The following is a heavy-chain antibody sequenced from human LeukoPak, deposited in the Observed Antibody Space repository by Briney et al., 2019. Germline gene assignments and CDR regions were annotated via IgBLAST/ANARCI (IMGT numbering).Heavy chain of an antibody. CDR1: GGSISSYY. CDR2: IYYSGST. Sequence: PSETLSLTCTVSGGSISSYYWSWIRQPPGKGLEWIGYIYYSGSTNYNPSLKSRVTISVDTSKNQFSLKLSSVTAADTAVYYCARDLKLYYFDYWGQGTLVTVSS. CDR3: ARDLKLYYFDY. D-gene: IGHD6-6*01. J-gene: IGHJ4*02. V-gene: IGHV4-59*01.